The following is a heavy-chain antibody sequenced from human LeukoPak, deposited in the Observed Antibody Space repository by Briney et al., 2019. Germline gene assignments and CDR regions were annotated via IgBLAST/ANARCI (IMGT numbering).Heavy chain of an antibody. J-gene: IGHJ6*03. CDR3: ARQSYYDSSGYYDSLYYYYMDV. Sequence: SETLSLTCTVSGGSISSYYWSWIRQPPGKGLEWIGYTYYSGSTNYNPSLKSRVTISVDTSKNQFSLKLSSVTAADTAVYYCARQSYYDSSGYYDSLYYYYMDVWGKGTTVTVSS. D-gene: IGHD3-22*01. CDR1: GGSISSYY. CDR2: TYYSGST. V-gene: IGHV4-59*08.